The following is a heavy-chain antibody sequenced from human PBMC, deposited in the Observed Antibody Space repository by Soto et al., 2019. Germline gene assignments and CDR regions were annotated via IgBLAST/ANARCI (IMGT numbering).Heavy chain of an antibody. CDR2: IYYSGST. Sequence: SETLSLTCTVSGGSISSGGYYWSWIRQHPGKGLEWIGYIYYSGSTYYNPSLKSRVTISVDTSKNQFSLKLSSVTAADTAVYYCARSRAGYDFWSGSSHRNWFDPWGQGTLVTVSS. CDR3: ARSRAGYDFWSGSSHRNWFDP. V-gene: IGHV4-31*03. D-gene: IGHD3-3*01. J-gene: IGHJ5*02. CDR1: GGSISSGGYY.